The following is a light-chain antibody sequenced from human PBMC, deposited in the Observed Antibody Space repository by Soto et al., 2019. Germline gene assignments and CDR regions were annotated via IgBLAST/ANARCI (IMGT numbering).Light chain of an antibody. V-gene: IGKV3-15*01. Sequence: EILLTQSPASLSVSPGERATLSCWASQSVGSTLNWYQQKPGQAPRLLIYDTYIRATGIPARFSGSGSGTEFTLTIASLQSEDFGVYYCQRFNRWPLAFGGGTKVDIK. J-gene: IGKJ4*01. CDR1: QSVGST. CDR2: DTY. CDR3: QRFNRWPLA.